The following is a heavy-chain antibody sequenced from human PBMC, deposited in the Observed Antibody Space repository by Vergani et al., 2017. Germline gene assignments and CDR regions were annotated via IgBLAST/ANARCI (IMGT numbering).Heavy chain of an antibody. D-gene: IGHD2/OR15-2a*01. Sequence: QVQLVESGGGLVKPGGSLRLSCAASGFTFSDYYMSWIRQAPGQGLEWVSYISSSGSTIYYADSVKGRFTISRDNAKNSLSLQMNSLRAEDTSVYYRARHDRISLYYFDYWGQGTLVTVSS. CDR1: GFTFSDYY. CDR2: ISSSGSTI. CDR3: ARHDRISLYYFDY. V-gene: IGHV3-11*01. J-gene: IGHJ4*02.